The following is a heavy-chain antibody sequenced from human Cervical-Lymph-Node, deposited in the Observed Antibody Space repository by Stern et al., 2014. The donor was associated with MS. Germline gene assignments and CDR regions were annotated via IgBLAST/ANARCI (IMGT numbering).Heavy chain of an antibody. CDR2: IIPMLGIA. D-gene: IGHD3-16*02. CDR1: GGTISNYI. J-gene: IGHJ4*02. CDR3: ARATSDYIWGTYRFLDS. V-gene: IGHV1-69*01. Sequence: VQLVESGAEVKKPGSSVKVSCKASGGTISNYIIGWVRQAPGQGLEWMGGIIPMLGIANYPEKFQDRVTITADESTSTAYMDLSSLRSEDTAVYYCARATSDYIWGTYRFLDSWGQGTLVIVSS.